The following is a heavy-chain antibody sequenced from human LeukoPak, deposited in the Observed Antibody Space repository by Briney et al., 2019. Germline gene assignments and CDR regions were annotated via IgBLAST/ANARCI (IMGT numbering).Heavy chain of an antibody. V-gene: IGHV1-2*02. CDR3: ARAPYYDDGYFQH. CDR2: INPNNGGT. CDR1: GYTFTGYY. Sequence: GASVTVSCKASGYTFTGYYMHWVRQAPGQGLEWMGWINPNNGGTNYAQKFQGRVTMTRDTSISTAYMELSRLRSDDTAVYYCARAPYYDDGYFQHWGQGTLVTVSS. D-gene: IGHD3-22*01. J-gene: IGHJ1*01.